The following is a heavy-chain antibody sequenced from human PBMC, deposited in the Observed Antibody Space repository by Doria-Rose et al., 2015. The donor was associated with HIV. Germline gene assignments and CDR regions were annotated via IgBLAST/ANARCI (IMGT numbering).Heavy chain of an antibody. CDR2: IFSDDER. CDR1: GVSLSSPGMG. CDR3: ARIKSSRWYHKYYFDF. V-gene: IGHV2-26*01. J-gene: IGHJ4*02. D-gene: IGHD6-13*01. Sequence: QITLKESGPVLVKPTETLTLTCTVSGVSLSSPGMGVSWIRQPPGKALEWLANIFSDDERSYKTSLKSRLTIYMDTSKSQVFLTMTDMDPVDTATYYCARIKSSRWYHKYYFDFWGQGTLVIVSA.